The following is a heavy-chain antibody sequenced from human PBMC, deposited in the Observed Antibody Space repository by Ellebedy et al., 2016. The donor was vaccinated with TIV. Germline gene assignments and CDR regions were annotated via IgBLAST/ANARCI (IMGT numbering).Heavy chain of an antibody. CDR3: ARSGCSSISCFQYFDS. CDR2: INPNSGTA. Sequence: AASVKVSCKASGGAFSSYAFSWVRQAPGQGLEWMGGINPNSGTAVYAQNFQGRITITADESTSTAYMELSSVRSEDSAVYYCARSGCSSISCFQYFDSWGQGTLVSVSS. J-gene: IGHJ4*02. V-gene: IGHV1-69*13. CDR1: GGAFSSYA. D-gene: IGHD2-2*01.